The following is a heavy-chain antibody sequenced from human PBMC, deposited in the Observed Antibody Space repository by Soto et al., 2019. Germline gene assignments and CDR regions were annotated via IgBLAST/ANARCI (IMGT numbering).Heavy chain of an antibody. CDR3: ARAGSEQWLVLHYYYYYGMDV. V-gene: IGHV1-69*01. Sequence: QVQLVQSGAEVKKPGSSVKVSCKASGGTFSSYAISWVRQAPGQGLEWMGGTIPTFGTANYAQKYQGRVTITADESTSRAYMELSSLRSEDTAVSYCARAGSEQWLVLHYYYYYGMDVWGQGTTVTVCS. J-gene: IGHJ6*02. D-gene: IGHD6-19*01. CDR2: TIPTFGTA. CDR1: GGTFSSYA.